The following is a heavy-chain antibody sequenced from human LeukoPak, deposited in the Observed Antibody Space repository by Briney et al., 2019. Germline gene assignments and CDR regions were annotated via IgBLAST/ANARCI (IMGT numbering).Heavy chain of an antibody. CDR2: INPNSGGT. J-gene: IGHJ4*02. CDR1: GYTFTGYY. D-gene: IGHD2-21*02. V-gene: IGHV1-2*02. Sequence: ASVKVSCKASGYTFTGYYMHWVRQAPGQGLEWMGWINPNSGGTNYAQKFQGRVTMTRDTSISTAYMELSRLRSDDTAVYYCARARIVVVTAILDYWGQGTLVTVSS. CDR3: ARARIVVVTAILDY.